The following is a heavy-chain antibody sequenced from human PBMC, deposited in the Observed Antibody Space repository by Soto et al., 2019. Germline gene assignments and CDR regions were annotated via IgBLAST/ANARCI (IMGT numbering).Heavy chain of an antibody. J-gene: IGHJ6*01. CDR3: ASNRGDYDYVWGSFRMGVEYCYYGMDV. D-gene: IGHD3-16*02. Sequence: QVQLVQSGAEVKKPGSSVKVSCKASGGTFSSYAISWVRQAPGQGLEWMGGIIPIFGTANYAQKFQGRVRIPADEATSTAYMELSGLVSEGTAVYYCASNRGDYDYVWGSFRMGVEYCYYGMDVWGQGTTVTVSS. CDR1: GGTFSSYA. CDR2: IIPIFGTA. V-gene: IGHV1-69*12.